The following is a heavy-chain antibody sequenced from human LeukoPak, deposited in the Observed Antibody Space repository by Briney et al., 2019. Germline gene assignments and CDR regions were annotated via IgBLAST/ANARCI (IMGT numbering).Heavy chain of an antibody. D-gene: IGHD4-17*01. CDR1: GFSFISYG. CDR2: ISDDGRRK. J-gene: IGHJ4*02. V-gene: IGHV3-30*18. Sequence: GGSLRLSCAASGFSFISYGMHWVRQAPGKGLEGVGVISDDGRRKDYADSVKGRFTISRDNSKDTLDLQMNSLRAEDTAVYDCAKRPSDYGDYVSYFDYWGQGALVTV. CDR3: AKRPSDYGDYVSYFDY.